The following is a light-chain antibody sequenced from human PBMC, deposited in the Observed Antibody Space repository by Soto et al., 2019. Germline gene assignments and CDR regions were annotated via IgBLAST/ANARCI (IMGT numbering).Light chain of an antibody. CDR2: SSD. J-gene: IGLJ2*01. V-gene: IGLV1-44*01. CDR3: AAWDDSLNGVV. CDR1: RSNIGSNT. Sequence: QSVLTQPPSASGTPGQRVTISCSGSRSNIGSNTVNWYQQLPETAPKLLIYSSDQSASGVPDRFSGSKSGTSAFLAISGLQSEDEADYCCAAWDDSLNGVVFGGGTKRTVL.